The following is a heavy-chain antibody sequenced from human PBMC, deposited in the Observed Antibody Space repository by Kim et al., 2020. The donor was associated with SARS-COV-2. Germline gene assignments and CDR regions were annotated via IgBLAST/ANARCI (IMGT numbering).Heavy chain of an antibody. J-gene: IGHJ4*02. CDR3: ARASYYYGSGSPLFDY. D-gene: IGHD3-10*01. V-gene: IGHV4-59*13. CDR2: IYYSGST. Sequence: SETLSLTCTVSGGSISSYYWSWIRQPPGKGLEWIGYIYYSGSTNYNPSLKSRVTISVDTSKNQFSLKLSSVTAADTAVYYCARASYYYGSGSPLFDYWGQGTLVTVSS. CDR1: GGSISSYY.